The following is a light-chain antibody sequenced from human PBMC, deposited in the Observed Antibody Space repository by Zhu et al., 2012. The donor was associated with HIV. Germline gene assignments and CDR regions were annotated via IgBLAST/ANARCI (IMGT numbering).Light chain of an antibody. CDR2: GAS. J-gene: IGKJ2*01. Sequence: EIVLTQSPATLSLSPGERATLSCRASQSVSSSYLAWYQQKPGQAPRLLIYGASSRATGIPDRFSGSGSGTDFTLTISRLEPEDFAVYYCQQHANSPGYTFGQGTKLEIK. V-gene: IGKV3-20*01. CDR1: QSVSSSY. CDR3: QQHANSPGYT.